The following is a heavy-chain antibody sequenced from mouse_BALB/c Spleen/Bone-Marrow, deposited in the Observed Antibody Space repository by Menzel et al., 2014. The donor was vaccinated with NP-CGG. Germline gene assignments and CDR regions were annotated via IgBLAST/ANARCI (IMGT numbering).Heavy chain of an antibody. CDR1: GFTFSDFY. D-gene: IGHD2-10*02. J-gene: IGHJ3*01. V-gene: IGHV7-1*02. CDR3: ARDVGYGNYFVY. Sequence: EVKVEESGGGLVQPGDSLRLSCATSGFTFSDFYMEWVRQPPGKRLEWIAASRNKAKYYTTEYSASVKGRFIVSRDTSKSALFLQMNALRAEDTAIYYCARDVGYGNYFVYWGQGTLVTVSA. CDR2: SRNKAKYYTT.